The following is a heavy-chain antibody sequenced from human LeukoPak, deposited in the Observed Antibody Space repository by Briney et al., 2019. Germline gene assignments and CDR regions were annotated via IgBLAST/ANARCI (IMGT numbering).Heavy chain of an antibody. CDR1: GGSISSSNW. Sequence: SETLSLTCAVSGGSISSSNWWSWVRQPPGKGLEWIGYIYYSGSTYYNPSLKSRVTISVDTSKNQFSLKLSSVTAADTAVYYCARDYRENGGDWFDPWGQGTLVTVSS. V-gene: IGHV4-4*02. CDR2: IYYSGST. D-gene: IGHD3-16*01. J-gene: IGHJ5*02. CDR3: ARDYRENGGDWFDP.